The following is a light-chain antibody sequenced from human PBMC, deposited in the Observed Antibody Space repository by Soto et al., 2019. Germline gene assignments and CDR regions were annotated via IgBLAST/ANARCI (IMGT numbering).Light chain of an antibody. V-gene: IGLV2-14*01. Sequence: QSALTQPASVSGSLGQSITISCTGTSSDIGGYNYVSWYQQHPGKAPKLKIYEVINRPSGVSNRFSGSKSGNTASLTISGLQAEDEADYYCSSYTSSTTGVFGGGTKVTVL. J-gene: IGLJ3*02. CDR2: EVI. CDR3: SSYTSSTTGV. CDR1: SSDIGGYNY.